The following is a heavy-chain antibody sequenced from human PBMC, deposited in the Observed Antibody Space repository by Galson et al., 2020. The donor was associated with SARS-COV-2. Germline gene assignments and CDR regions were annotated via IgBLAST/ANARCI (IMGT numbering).Heavy chain of an antibody. Sequence: ASETLSLTCPVSAGSLSSSRYYWGWLRQHPGKGPEWTGRISYSGSTYSNPSLKSPVTNSVDTSKNQFSLKLNFVTAADTAVYYCARNGYSYSFDCWGQGTLVTVSS. D-gene: IGHD5-18*01. V-gene: IGHV4-39*07. J-gene: IGHJ4*02. CDR1: AGSLSSSRYY. CDR2: ISYSGST. CDR3: ARNGYSYSFDC.